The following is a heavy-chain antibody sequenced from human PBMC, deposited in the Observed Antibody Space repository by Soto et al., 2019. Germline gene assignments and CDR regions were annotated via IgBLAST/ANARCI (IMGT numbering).Heavy chain of an antibody. V-gene: IGHV1-69*13. CDR1: GGTFSSYA. CDR2: IIPIFGTA. J-gene: IGHJ6*02. CDR3: ARDRLRELLGAVGYYYYGMDV. D-gene: IGHD1-26*01. Sequence: SVKVSCKASGGTFSSYAISWVRQAPGQGLEWMGGIIPIFGTANYAQKFQGRVTITADESTSTAYMELSSLRSEDTAVYYCARDRLRELLGAVGYYYYGMDVWGQGTTVTVSS.